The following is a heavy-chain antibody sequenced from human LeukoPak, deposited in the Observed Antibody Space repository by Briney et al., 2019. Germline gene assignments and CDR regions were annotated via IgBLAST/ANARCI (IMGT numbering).Heavy chain of an antibody. CDR2: ISSTSNFI. V-gene: IGHV3-21*01. CDR1: GFTFSSYS. CDR3: ARIPAAIDY. Sequence: GSLRLSCVASGFTFSSYSMTWVRQAPGKGLQWVASISSTSNFIYYADSAKGRFTISRDDAKSSLYLQVNSLRAEDTAVYYCARIPAAIDYWGQGTLVTVSS. J-gene: IGHJ4*02. D-gene: IGHD2-2*01.